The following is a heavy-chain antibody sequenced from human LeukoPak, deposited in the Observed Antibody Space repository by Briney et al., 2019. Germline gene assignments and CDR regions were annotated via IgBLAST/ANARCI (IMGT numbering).Heavy chain of an antibody. CDR1: GATINY. V-gene: IGHV1-2*02. D-gene: IGHD2-15*01. CDR3: ASGLNTSGGFDL. J-gene: IGHJ3*01. Sequence: ASVKVSCKTSGATINYIHWMRQAPGQGLELMGWINSNIGGTSFAQIFQGRVSMTRDTSITTVYMELSSLKSDDTAVYYCASGLNTSGGFDLWGQGTMVTVSS. CDR2: INSNIGGT.